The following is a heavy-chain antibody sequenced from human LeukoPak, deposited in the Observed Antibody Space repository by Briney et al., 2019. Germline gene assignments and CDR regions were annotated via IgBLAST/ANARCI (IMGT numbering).Heavy chain of an antibody. J-gene: IGHJ4*02. CDR3: ARPRRASGYYYGVVRYYFDY. CDR2: IYHTGST. V-gene: IGHV4-30-2*01. Sequence: SETLSLTCTVSGGSISSGGYYWSWIRQPPGKGLEWIGYIYHTGSTYYNPSLKSRVTKSVDRSKNQFSLKLSSVTAADTAVYYCARPRRASGYYYGVVRYYFDYWGQGTLVTVSS. CDR1: GGSISSGGYY. D-gene: IGHD3-22*01.